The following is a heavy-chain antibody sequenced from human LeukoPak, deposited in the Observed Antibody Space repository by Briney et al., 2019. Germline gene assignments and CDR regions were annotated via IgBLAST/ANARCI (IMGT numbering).Heavy chain of an antibody. CDR2: INPNSGGT. D-gene: IGHD5-12*01. J-gene: IGHJ3*02. Sequence: ASVKVSCKASGYTFTGYYMHWVRQAPGQGLEWMGWINPNSGGTNYAQKFQGRVTMTRDTSISTAYMALSRLRSDDTAVYYCARESSPLYSGSAFDIWGQGTMVTVSS. V-gene: IGHV1-2*02. CDR1: GYTFTGYY. CDR3: ARESSPLYSGSAFDI.